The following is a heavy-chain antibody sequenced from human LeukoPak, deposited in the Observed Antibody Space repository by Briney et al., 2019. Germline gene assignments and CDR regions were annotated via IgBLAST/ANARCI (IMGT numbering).Heavy chain of an antibody. CDR1: GFTFSSYA. D-gene: IGHD2-2*01. CDR2: ISGGGAST. J-gene: IGHJ4*02. CDR3: AKADFRYQLLSSLDY. Sequence: PGGSLRLSCAASGFTFSSYAMNWARQAPGKGLEWVSAISGGGASTYYADSVKGRFTISKENSKNTLFLQMNSPRAEDTAIYYCAKADFRYQLLSSLDYWGQGTLVTVSS. V-gene: IGHV3-23*01.